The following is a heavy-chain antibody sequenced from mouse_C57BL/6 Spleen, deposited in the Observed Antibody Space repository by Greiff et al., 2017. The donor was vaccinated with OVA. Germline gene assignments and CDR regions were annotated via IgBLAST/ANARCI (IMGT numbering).Heavy chain of an antibody. CDR1: GFTFSSYA. D-gene: IGHD1-1*01. CDR2: ISSGGDYI. V-gene: IGHV5-9-1*02. J-gene: IGHJ2*01. Sequence: EVQRVESGEGLVKPGGSLKLSCAASGFTFSSYAMSWVRQTPEKRLEWVAYISSGGDYIYYADTVKGRFTISRDNARNTLYLQMSSLKSEDTAMYYCTREGNYYVFDYWGQGTTLTVSS. CDR3: TREGNYYVFDY.